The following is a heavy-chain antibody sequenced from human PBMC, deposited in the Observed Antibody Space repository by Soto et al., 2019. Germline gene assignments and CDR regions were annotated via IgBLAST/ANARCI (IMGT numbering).Heavy chain of an antibody. CDR3: ARDLRNRKTTWNYYYGMDV. D-gene: IGHD1-7*01. V-gene: IGHV3-30-3*01. Sequence: GGSLRLSCAASGFTFSSYAMHWVRQAPGKGLEWVAVISYDGSNKYYADSVKGRFTISRDNSKNTLYLQMNSLRAEDTAVYYCARDLRNRKTTWNYYYGMDVWGQGTTVTVSS. CDR1: GFTFSSYA. CDR2: ISYDGSNK. J-gene: IGHJ6*02.